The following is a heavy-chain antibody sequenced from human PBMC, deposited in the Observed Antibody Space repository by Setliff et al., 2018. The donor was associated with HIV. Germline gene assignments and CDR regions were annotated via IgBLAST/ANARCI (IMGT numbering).Heavy chain of an antibody. V-gene: IGHV4-39*01. CDR2: IYYSGST. J-gene: IGHJ6*03. Sequence: SETLSLTCTVSGGSISSNSYYWGWTRQPPGKGLEWIGSIYYSGSTYYNPSLKSRVTISVDTSKNQFSLKLSSVTAADTAVYYCARQGGYSGYGFYYYYYYMDVWGKGTTVTVSS. D-gene: IGHD5-12*01. CDR3: ARQGGYSGYGFYYYYYYMDV. CDR1: GGSISSNSYY.